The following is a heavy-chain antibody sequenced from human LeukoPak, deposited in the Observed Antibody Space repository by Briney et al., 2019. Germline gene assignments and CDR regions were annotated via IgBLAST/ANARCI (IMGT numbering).Heavy chain of an antibody. V-gene: IGHV4-39*01. D-gene: IGHD6-19*01. Sequence: SETLSLTCRVSGGSIASSGFYWGWIRQPPGKGLEWIGSIYYPESTHYTRSLKSRVTISVDTSKTQFSLTLSSVTATATGVYYCGRHVSSGWDYYYGLDVWGQGTTVTVSS. CDR3: GRHVSSGWDYYYGLDV. CDR2: IYYPEST. J-gene: IGHJ6*02. CDR1: GGSIASSGFY.